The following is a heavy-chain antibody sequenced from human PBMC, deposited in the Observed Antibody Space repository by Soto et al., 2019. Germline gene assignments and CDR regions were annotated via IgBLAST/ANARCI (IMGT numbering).Heavy chain of an antibody. CDR3: TSPSEGWLGQYYYYMDV. V-gene: IGHV3-73*01. D-gene: IGHD6-19*01. J-gene: IGHJ6*03. Sequence: PGGSLRLSCAASGFTFSGSAMHWVRQASGKGLEWVGRIRSKANSYATAYAASVKGRFTISRDDSKNTAYLQMNSLKTEDTAVYYCTSPSEGWLGQYYYYMDVWGKGTTVTVSS. CDR1: GFTFSGSA. CDR2: IRSKANSYAT.